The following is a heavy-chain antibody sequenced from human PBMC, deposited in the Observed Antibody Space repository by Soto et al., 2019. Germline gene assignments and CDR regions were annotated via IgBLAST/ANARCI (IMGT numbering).Heavy chain of an antibody. J-gene: IGHJ4*02. V-gene: IGHV1-46*01. D-gene: IGHD1-26*01. CDR3: ARDYYIVGAIRLDY. CDR1: GGTFSSYT. Sequence: ASVKVSCKASGGTFSSYTISWVRQAPGQGLEWMGIINPSGGSTSYAQKFQGRVTMTRDTSASTAYMELSSLRSEDTAVYYCARDYYIVGAIRLDYWGQGTLVTVSS. CDR2: INPSGGST.